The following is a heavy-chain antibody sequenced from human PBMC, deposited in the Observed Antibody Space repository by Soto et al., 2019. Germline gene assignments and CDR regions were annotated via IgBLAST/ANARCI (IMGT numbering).Heavy chain of an antibody. CDR1: GFTFSSYA. D-gene: IGHD2-2*02. Sequence: PGGSLRLSCAASGFTFSSYAMSWVRQAPGKGLEWVSAISGSGGSTYYADSVKGRFTISRDNSKNTLYLQMNSLRAEDTAVYYCAKDSRWASYCSSTSCYTPWNWFDAWGQGTLVTVSS. V-gene: IGHV3-23*01. CDR3: AKDSRWASYCSSTSCYTPWNWFDA. CDR2: ISGSGGST. J-gene: IGHJ5*02.